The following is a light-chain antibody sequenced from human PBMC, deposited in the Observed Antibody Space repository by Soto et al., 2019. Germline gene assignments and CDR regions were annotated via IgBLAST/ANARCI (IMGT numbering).Light chain of an antibody. CDR3: QQYNSYPVT. V-gene: IGKV1-5*03. CDR1: QSISSW. J-gene: IGKJ2*01. CDR2: KVS. Sequence: DIQMTQSPSTLSASVGDRVTITCRASQSISSWLAWYQQKPGKAPKILIYKVSNLESGVPSRFSGGGSGKKFPLTISSLQYDDFATYYCQQYNSYPVTFGQGTKLEIK.